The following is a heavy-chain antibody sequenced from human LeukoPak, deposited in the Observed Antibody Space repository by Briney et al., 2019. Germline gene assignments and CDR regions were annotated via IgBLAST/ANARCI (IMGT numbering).Heavy chain of an antibody. CDR1: GFTFSSYS. V-gene: IGHV3-48*04. D-gene: IGHD3-16*01. J-gene: IGHJ5*02. Sequence: PGGSLRLSCAASGFTFSSYSMNWVRQAPGKGLEWVSYISSSGSTIYYADSVKGRFTISRGNAKNSLYLQMNSLRAEDTAVYYCARVYAGGYNWFDPWGQGTLVTVSS. CDR2: ISSSGSTI. CDR3: ARVYAGGYNWFDP.